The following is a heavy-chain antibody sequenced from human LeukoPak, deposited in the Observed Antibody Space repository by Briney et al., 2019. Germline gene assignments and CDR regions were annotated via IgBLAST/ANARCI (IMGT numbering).Heavy chain of an antibody. CDR2: ISSSSSYI. J-gene: IGHJ4*02. D-gene: IGHD5-12*01. V-gene: IGHV3-21*01. CDR3: ARVGYSGYDHYFDY. CDR1: GFTFSSYS. Sequence: GGSLRLSCAASGFTFSSYSMNWVRQAPGKGLEGVSSISSSSSYIYYADSVKGRFTISRDNAKNSLYLQMNSLRAEDTAVYYCARVGYSGYDHYFDYWGQGTLVTVSS.